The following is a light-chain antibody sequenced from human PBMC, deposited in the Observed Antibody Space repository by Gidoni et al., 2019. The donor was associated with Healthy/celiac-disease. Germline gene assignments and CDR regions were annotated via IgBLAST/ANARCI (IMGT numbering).Light chain of an antibody. V-gene: IGLV2-14*01. CDR3: SSYTSSSTLGV. Sequence: QSALTQPASVSGSPGPSITISCTGTSSDVGGYNYVSWYQQHPGKALKLMIYEVSNRPSGVPDRFSGSKSGNTASLTISGLQAEDEADYYCSSYTSSSTLGVFGGGTKLTVL. CDR2: EVS. J-gene: IGLJ3*02. CDR1: SSDVGGYNY.